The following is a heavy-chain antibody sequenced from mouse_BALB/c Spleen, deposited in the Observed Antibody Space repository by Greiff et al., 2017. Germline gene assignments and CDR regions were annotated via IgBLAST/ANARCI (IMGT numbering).Heavy chain of an antibody. J-gene: IGHJ2*01. CDR3: AIRGYGYFDY. CDR2: ISSGGGST. CDR1: GFDFSSYD. V-gene: IGHV5-12-1*01. Sequence: EVQLVESGGGLVKPGGSLKLSCAASGFDFSSYDMSWVRQTPEKRLEWVAYISSGGGSTYYPDTVKGRFTISRDNAKNTLYLQMSSLKSEDTAMYYCAIRGYGYFDYWGQGTTLTVSA. D-gene: IGHD3-2*02.